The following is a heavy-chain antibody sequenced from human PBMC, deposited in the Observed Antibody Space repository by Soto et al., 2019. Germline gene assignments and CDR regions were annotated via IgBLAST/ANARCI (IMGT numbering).Heavy chain of an antibody. CDR3: TRGAGFFYGVDV. V-gene: IGHV3-48*03. D-gene: IGHD3-10*01. Sequence: GGSLRLSCAASGFNFSNYDMNWVRQAPGGGLEWIAFISGTGFTTYYADSVKGRFSISRDNSKNFLYLQMSGLRADDSAVYYCTRGAGFFYGVDVWGLGTTVTVSS. CDR2: ISGTGFTT. CDR1: GFNFSNYD. J-gene: IGHJ6*02.